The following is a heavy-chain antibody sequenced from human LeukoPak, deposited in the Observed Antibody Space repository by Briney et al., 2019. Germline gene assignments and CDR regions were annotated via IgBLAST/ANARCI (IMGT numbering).Heavy chain of an antibody. CDR3: ARGQYQLLLGAFDI. V-gene: IGHV4-59*01. CDR1: GGSISSYY. D-gene: IGHD2-2*01. CDR2: IYYSGST. J-gene: IGHJ3*02. Sequence: PSETLSLTCTVSGGSISSYYWSWIRQPPGKGLEWIWYIYYSGSTNYNPSLKSRVTISVDTSKNQFSLKLSSVTAADTAVYYCARGQYQLLLGAFDIWGQGTMVTVSS.